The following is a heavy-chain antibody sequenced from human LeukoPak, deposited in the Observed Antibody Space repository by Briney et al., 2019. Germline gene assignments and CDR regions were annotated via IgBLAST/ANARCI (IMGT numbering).Heavy chain of an antibody. Sequence: SQTLSLTCTVSGGSITSGGFYWSWIRQHPGKGLEWIGYIYHSGSTYCDPSLKSRLTISIDTSTNQFSLRLSSVTAADTAVYYCARAAGSAFDSWGQGTLVTVSS. CDR2: IYHSGST. CDR1: GGSITSGGFY. D-gene: IGHD3-10*01. V-gene: IGHV4-31*03. CDR3: ARAAGSAFDS. J-gene: IGHJ4*02.